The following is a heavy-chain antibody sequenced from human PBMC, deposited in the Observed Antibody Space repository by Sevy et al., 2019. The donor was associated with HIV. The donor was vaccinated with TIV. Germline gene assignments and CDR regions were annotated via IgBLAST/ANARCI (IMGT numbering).Heavy chain of an antibody. V-gene: IGHV3-33*01. CDR2: IWYDGSSK. J-gene: IGHJ4*02. Sequence: GGSLRLSCAASGFTFSTHGMHWVRQAPGKGLEWVAVIWYDGSSKYYVDSVKGRFTISRDNSKNTLYLQMNSLRAEDTAVYYCAMNYYDSSGSSFFFDYWGQGTLVTVSS. CDR1: GFTFSTHG. D-gene: IGHD3-22*01. CDR3: AMNYYDSSGSSFFFDY.